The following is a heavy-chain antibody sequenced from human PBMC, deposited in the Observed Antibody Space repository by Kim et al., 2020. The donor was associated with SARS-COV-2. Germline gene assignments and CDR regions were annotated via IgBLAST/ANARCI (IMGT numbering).Heavy chain of an antibody. J-gene: IGHJ6*03. CDR2: IYYDGSYK. D-gene: IGHD4-17*01. Sequence: GGSLRLSCVVSGFSFRRYGMHWVRQAPGKGLEWVAVIYYDGSYKYYADSVKGRFTISRDNSENTMYLQMNNVTADDTAVYFCARDRNTATTRYYNMDVWGKGTTVTVSS. V-gene: IGHV3-33*01. CDR3: ARDRNTATTRYYNMDV. CDR1: GFSFRRYG.